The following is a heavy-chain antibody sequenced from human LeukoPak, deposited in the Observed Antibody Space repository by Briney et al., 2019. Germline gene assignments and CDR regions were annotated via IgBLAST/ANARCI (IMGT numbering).Heavy chain of an antibody. J-gene: IGHJ5*02. CDR2: INHSGST. Sequence: SETLSLTCAVYGGSFSGYYWSWIRQPPEKGLEWIGEINHSGSTNYNPSLKSRVTISVDTSKNQFSLKLSSVTAADTAVYYCARGRSIAAPRDWFDPWGQGTLVTVSS. V-gene: IGHV4-34*01. CDR1: GGSFSGYY. CDR3: ARGRSIAAPRDWFDP. D-gene: IGHD6-13*01.